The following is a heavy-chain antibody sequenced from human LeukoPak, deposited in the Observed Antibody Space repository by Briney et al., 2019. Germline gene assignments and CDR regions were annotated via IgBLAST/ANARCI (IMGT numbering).Heavy chain of an antibody. CDR2: INHSGST. CDR1: GGSISSSNW. V-gene: IGHV4-4*02. Sequence: SRTLSLTCAVSGGSISSSNWWSWVRQPPGEGLEWIGEINHSGSTNYNPSLKSRVTISVDTSKNQFSLKLSSVTAADTAVYYCASRYYYYYMDVWGKGTTVTVSS. CDR3: ASRYYYYYMDV. J-gene: IGHJ6*03.